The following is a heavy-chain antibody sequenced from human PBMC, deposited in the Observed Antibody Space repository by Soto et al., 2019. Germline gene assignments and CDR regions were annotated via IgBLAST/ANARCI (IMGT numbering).Heavy chain of an antibody. Sequence: SVKVSCKASGGTFSSYAISWVRQAPGQGLEWMGGIIPIFGTANYAQKFQGRVMITADESTSTAYMELSSLRSEDTAVYYCARESRVVVASNDAFDIWGQGTMVTVSS. J-gene: IGHJ3*02. V-gene: IGHV1-69*13. CDR3: ARESRVVVASNDAFDI. D-gene: IGHD3-22*01. CDR2: IIPIFGTA. CDR1: GGTFSSYA.